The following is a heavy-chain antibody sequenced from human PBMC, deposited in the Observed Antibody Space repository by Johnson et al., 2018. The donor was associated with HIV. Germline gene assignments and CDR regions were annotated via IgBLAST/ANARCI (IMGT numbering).Heavy chain of an antibody. CDR1: GFTFSSYG. Sequence: QVQLVESGGGVVQPGGSLRLSCAASGFTFSSYGMHWVRQAPGKGLEWVAFIRYDGSNKYYADSEKGRFTISRDNSKNTLYLKMISLRAEDTAVYFCAKDERQLGGWSHAFDIWGQGTKVTVSS. CDR3: AKDERQLGGWSHAFDI. V-gene: IGHV3-30*02. J-gene: IGHJ3*02. D-gene: IGHD3-16*01. CDR2: IRYDGSNK.